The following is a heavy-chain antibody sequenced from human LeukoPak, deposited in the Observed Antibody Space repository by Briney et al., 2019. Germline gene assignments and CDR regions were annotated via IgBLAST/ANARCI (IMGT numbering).Heavy chain of an antibody. V-gene: IGHV3-21*01. CDR1: GFTFRSYS. CDR3: SRVFYDGSARGNYFES. J-gene: IGHJ4*02. Sequence: GGSLRLSCAASGFTFRSYSMNWVRQAPGKGLGWVSSISSSGSYIYYADSVKDRFTISRDNAKNSLYLQVSSLRAEDTAVYFCSRVFYDGSARGNYFESWGQGTLVTVSS. CDR2: ISSSGSYI. D-gene: IGHD3-22*01.